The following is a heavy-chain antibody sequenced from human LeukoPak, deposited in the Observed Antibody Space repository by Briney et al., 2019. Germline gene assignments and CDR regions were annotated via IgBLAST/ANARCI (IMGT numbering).Heavy chain of an antibody. Sequence: SGTLSLTCAVSGGSISSNNWWGWVRQPPGKGLEWIGEIYHSGSTNYNPSLKSRVTISVDTSKNQFSLKLSSVTAADTAVYYCARGLGANPPGGYWGQGTLVTVSS. CDR3: ARGLGANPPGGY. D-gene: IGHD1-26*01. V-gene: IGHV4-4*02. J-gene: IGHJ4*02. CDR1: GGSISSNNW. CDR2: IYHSGST.